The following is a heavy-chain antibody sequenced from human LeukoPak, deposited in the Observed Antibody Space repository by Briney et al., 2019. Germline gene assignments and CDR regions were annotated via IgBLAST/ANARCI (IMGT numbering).Heavy chain of an antibody. Sequence: GGSLRLSCAASGFTFSTYGISWVRQAPGRGLEWVSAITGSGDFAKYADFVRGRFTISRDNSKNTVYLQMDGLRVEDTALYYCTKRMTATAPFDSWGQGTLVIVSS. CDR1: GFTFSTYG. CDR2: ITGSGDFA. V-gene: IGHV3-23*01. CDR3: TKRMTATAPFDS. J-gene: IGHJ4*02.